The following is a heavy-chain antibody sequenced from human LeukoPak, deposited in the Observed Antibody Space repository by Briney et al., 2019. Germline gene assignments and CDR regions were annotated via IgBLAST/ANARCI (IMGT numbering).Heavy chain of an antibody. CDR2: ISGSGGST. V-gene: IGHV3-23*01. D-gene: IGHD3-16*01. CDR3: AKVWSSLYVGLTQIDY. Sequence: GGSLRLSCAASGFTFSSYALSWVRQAPGKGLEWVSAISGSGGSTHYADSVRGRFTISRGNSKNTLYLQMNSLRAEDTAVYFCAKVWSSLYVGLTQIDYWGQGTLVTVSS. J-gene: IGHJ4*02. CDR1: GFTFSSYA.